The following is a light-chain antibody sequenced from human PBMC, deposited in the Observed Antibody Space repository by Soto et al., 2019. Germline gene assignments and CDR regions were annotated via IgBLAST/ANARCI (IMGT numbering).Light chain of an antibody. V-gene: IGKV1-5*03. CDR3: QQYTSYPWT. CDR2: QAS. J-gene: IGKJ1*01. CDR1: QSINSR. Sequence: DIQMTQSPSALSASVGDRVTVTCRAGQSINSRLAWYQQKPGKAPKLLIYQASNLESGVPSRFSGTESGAEFTLTISSLQPDDSATYYCQQYTSYPWTFGQGTEVEI.